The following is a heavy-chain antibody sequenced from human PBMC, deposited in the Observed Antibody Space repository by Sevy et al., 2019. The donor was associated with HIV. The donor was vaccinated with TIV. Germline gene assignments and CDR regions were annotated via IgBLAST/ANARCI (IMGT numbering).Heavy chain of an antibody. Sequence: GGSLRLSCAASGFTFSSYAMSWVRQAPGKGLEWVSAISGSGGSTYYADSVKGRFTISRDNSKNTLYLQMNSLRAEDTAVYYCAKDQIGDYVAYYYCYMDVWGKGTTVTVSS. CDR3: AKDQIGDYVAYYYCYMDV. CDR2: ISGSGGST. J-gene: IGHJ6*03. D-gene: IGHD3-16*01. V-gene: IGHV3-23*01. CDR1: GFTFSSYA.